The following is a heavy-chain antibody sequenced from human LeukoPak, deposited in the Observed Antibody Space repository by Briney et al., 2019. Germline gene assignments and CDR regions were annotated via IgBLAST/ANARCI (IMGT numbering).Heavy chain of an antibody. V-gene: IGHV3-23*01. Sequence: PGGSLRLSCAASGFTFSSYAMSWVRQAPGKGLVWVSAISGSGGSTYYADSVEGRFTISRDNSKNTLYLQMNSLRAEDTAVYYCAKDEVGYSSSWDTTLFDYWGQRTLVTVSS. CDR3: AKDEVGYSSSWDTTLFDY. CDR1: GFTFSSYA. D-gene: IGHD6-13*01. CDR2: ISGSGGST. J-gene: IGHJ4*02.